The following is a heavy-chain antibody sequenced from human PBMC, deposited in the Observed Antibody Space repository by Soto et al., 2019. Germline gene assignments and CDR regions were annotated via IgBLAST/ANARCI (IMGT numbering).Heavy chain of an antibody. CDR1: GFTFSSYS. Sequence: GGSLRLSCAASGFTFSSYSMNWVRQAPGKGLEWVSSISSSSSYIYYADSVKGRFTISRDNAKNSLYLQMNSLRAEDTAVYYCASNENYYYYMDVWGKGTTVTFSS. CDR2: ISSSSSYI. V-gene: IGHV3-21*01. J-gene: IGHJ6*03. CDR3: ASNENYYYYMDV.